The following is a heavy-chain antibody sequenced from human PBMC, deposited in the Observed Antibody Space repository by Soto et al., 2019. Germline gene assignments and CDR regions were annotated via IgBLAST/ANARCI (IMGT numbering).Heavy chain of an antibody. J-gene: IGHJ6*02. V-gene: IGHV4-31*03. CDR2: IYYSGST. CDR1: GGSISSGGYY. Sequence: QVQLQESGPGLVKPSQTLSLTCTVSGGSISSGGYYWSWIRQHPGKGLEWIGYIYYSGSTYYNPSLKSRVTISVDTSKNQFSLKLSSVTAADTAVYYCARDGYYGSGSYYNNYYYGMDVWGQGTTVTVSS. D-gene: IGHD3-10*01. CDR3: ARDGYYGSGSYYNNYYYGMDV.